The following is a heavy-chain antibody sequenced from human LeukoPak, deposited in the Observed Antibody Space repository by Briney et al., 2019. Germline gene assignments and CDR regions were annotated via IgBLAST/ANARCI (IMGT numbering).Heavy chain of an antibody. J-gene: IGHJ4*02. Sequence: SGGSLRLSCAAFGFTFSDYYMSWIRQAPVKGLEWVSYISSSGSTIYYADSVKGRFTISRDNAKNSLYLQMNSLRAEDTAVYYCARNLGLYDSSGYYDWGQGTLVTVSS. CDR1: GFTFSDYY. CDR3: ARNLGLYDSSGYYD. V-gene: IGHV3-11*01. CDR2: ISSSGSTI. D-gene: IGHD3-22*01.